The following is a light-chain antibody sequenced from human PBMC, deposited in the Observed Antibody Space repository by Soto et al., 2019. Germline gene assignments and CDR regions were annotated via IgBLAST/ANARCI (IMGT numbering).Light chain of an antibody. Sequence: QSALTQPPSASGTPGQRVTISCSGSSSNIGNNAVNWYQQLPGMAPKLLIHSNHHRPSGVPDRFSGSKSGTSASLAISGLQSEDEADYYCAAWDDSLNGLFGGGTKLTVL. CDR2: SNH. V-gene: IGLV1-44*01. J-gene: IGLJ3*02. CDR3: AAWDDSLNGL. CDR1: SSNIGNNA.